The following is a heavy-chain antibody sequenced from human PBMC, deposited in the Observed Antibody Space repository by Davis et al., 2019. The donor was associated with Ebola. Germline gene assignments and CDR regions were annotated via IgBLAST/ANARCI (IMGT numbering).Heavy chain of an antibody. D-gene: IGHD2-2*01. V-gene: IGHV3-23*01. Sequence: GESLKISCVGSGFAFAKYYMRWVRQAPGKGLEWVSTISGSADDTYYADSVKGRFSISRDSTSNTLYLQMNGLRAEDTAVYYCARSSYQPDYWGQGTLVTVPS. CDR1: GFAFAKYY. J-gene: IGHJ4*02. CDR2: ISGSADDT. CDR3: ARSSYQPDY.